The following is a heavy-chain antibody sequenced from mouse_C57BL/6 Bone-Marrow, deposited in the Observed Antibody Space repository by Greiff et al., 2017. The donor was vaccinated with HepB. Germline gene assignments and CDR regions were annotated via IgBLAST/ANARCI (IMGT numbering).Heavy chain of an antibody. J-gene: IGHJ1*03. CDR3: ARRGLRSPYFDV. CDR2: IKPRCGSN. Sequence: VQLQQSGAELAKPGASVKLSCKASGYTFTSYWMHWVKQRPGQGLEWIGYIKPRCGSNKYNQKLKDKATLTAHKYSSTAYMQLSSLTYEYSAVYYCARRGLRSPYFDVWGTGTTVTVSS. CDR1: GYTFTSYW. D-gene: IGHD1-1*01. V-gene: IGHV1-7*01.